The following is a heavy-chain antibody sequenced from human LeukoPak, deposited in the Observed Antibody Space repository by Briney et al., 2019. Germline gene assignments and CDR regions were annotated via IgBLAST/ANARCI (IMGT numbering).Heavy chain of an antibody. CDR2: INHNGEMI. CDR1: GFTFSSYA. V-gene: IGHV3-48*02. CDR3: ARDNDWAFHY. J-gene: IGHJ4*02. D-gene: IGHD3-9*01. Sequence: GGSLRLSCAASGFTFSSYAISWVRQAPGKGLEWVSYINHNGEMIFYPDFVKGRFTISRDNAKNSLYLQMNSLRDEDTAVYYCARDNDWAFHYWGQGTLVTVSS.